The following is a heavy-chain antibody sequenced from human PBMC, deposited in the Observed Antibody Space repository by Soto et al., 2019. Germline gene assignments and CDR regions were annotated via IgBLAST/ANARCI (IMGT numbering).Heavy chain of an antibody. CDR1: GDSVSSNSAA. CDR3: ARVTTTVTTNWFAP. V-gene: IGHV6-1*01. CDR2: TYYRSKWYN. J-gene: IGHJ5*02. D-gene: IGHD4-17*01. Sequence: SQTLSLTCAISGDSVSSNSAAWNWIRQSPSRGLEWLGRTYYRSKWYNDYAASVKSRITINPDASKNQFSLHLNSVTPEDTAVYYCARVTTTVTTNWFAPWGQGTLVTVSS.